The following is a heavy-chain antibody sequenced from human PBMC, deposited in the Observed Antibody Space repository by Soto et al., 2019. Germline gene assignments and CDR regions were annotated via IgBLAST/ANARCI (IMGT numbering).Heavy chain of an antibody. D-gene: IGHD7-27*01. CDR1: XXXFSXXX. V-gene: IGHV3-21*01. CDR2: ISSSSSYI. Sequence: GGSLRLSXXASXXXFSXXXMNXXXQAPGKGLEWVSSISSSSSYISYADSVKGRFTISRDNAKNSLYLQMNSLRAEDTAVYYCAPSWGSGVDYWGQGTLVTVSS. J-gene: IGHJ4*02. CDR3: APSWGSGVDY.